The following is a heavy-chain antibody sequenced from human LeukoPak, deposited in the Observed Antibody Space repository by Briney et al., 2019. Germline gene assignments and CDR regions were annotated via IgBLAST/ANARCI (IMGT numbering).Heavy chain of an antibody. J-gene: IGHJ4*02. Sequence: KPSETLSLTCTVSGGFIGSYYWNWIRQPPGKGLEWIGCIYYSGDTNYNPSLKSRVTISVDTSKNQFSLKLNSVTAADTAVYYCARSPGAAAATILSYWGQGNLVTVSS. CDR3: ARSPGAAAATILSY. D-gene: IGHD3-3*01. V-gene: IGHV4-59*01. CDR2: IYYSGDT. CDR1: GGFIGSYY.